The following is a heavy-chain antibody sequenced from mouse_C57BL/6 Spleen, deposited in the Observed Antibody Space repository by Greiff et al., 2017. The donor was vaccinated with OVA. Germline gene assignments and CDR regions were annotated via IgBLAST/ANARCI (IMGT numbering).Heavy chain of an antibody. CDR1: GYTFTDYE. Sequence: QVHVKQSGAELVRPGASVTLSCKASGYTFTDYEMHWVKQTPVHGLEWIGAIDPETGGTAYNQKFKGKAILTADKSSSTAYMELRSLTSEDSAVYYCTRWEYYGSSLHWYFDVWGTGTTVTVSS. D-gene: IGHD1-1*01. V-gene: IGHV1-15*01. CDR2: IDPETGGT. CDR3: TRWEYYGSSLHWYFDV. J-gene: IGHJ1*03.